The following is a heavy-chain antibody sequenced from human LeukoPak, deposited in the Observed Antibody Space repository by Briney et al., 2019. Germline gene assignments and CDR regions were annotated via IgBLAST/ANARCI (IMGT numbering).Heavy chain of an antibody. CDR1: EFTFSSYT. V-gene: IGHV3-23*01. CDR3: AKDGGLWVSAHWGDS. Sequence: GGSLRLSCTASEFTFSSYTMTWVRQAPGKGLKWVSTITTGDGNTYYADSVKGRFTVSRDDSKNTLYLQMNSLRAEDTAVYYCAKDGGLWVSAHWGDSWGRGTLVTVSS. J-gene: IGHJ4*02. CDR2: ITTGDGNT. D-gene: IGHD7-27*01.